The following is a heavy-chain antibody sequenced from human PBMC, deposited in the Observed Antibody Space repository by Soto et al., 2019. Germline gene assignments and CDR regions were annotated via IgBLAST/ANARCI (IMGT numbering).Heavy chain of an antibody. CDR2: INPDTGDT. V-gene: IGHV1-2*06. CDR3: ARDGYSTSDY. D-gene: IGHD5-18*01. CDR1: GYTFTGYY. Sequence: ASVKVSCKASGYTFTGYYIHWVRQAPGQGLEWMGRINPDTGDTDYTQKFQGRVTMTRDTSISTAYMQLSRLTSDDTAVYFCARDGYSTSDYWGPGTLVTVSS. J-gene: IGHJ4*02.